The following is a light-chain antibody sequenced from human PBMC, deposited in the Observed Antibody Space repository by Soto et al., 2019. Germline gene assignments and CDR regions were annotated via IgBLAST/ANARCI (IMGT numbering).Light chain of an antibody. CDR2: GAS. CDR3: QQYQSLT. V-gene: IGKV3-20*01. Sequence: IVLTQSPSILPWSPAARATLSCRASQSVSSSYLAWYQHKPGQAPRLLIHGASSRVTGIPDRFSGSGSGTDFTLTITRLEPEDFAVYYCQQYQSLTFGGGTKVDIK. J-gene: IGKJ4*01. CDR1: QSVSSSY.